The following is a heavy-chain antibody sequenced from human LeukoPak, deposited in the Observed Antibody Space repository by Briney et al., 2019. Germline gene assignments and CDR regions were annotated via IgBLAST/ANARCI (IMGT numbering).Heavy chain of an antibody. V-gene: IGHV4-61*05. CDR2: IYNSGST. Sequence: SETLSLTCTVSGGSISSSSYYWGWIRQPPGEGLEWIGYIYNSGSTNYNPSLKSRVIISIDTSKNQFSLKLSSVTAADTAVYYCARSDYYGSGPHAFDIWGQGTMVTVSS. CDR3: ARSDYYGSGPHAFDI. CDR1: GGSISSSSYY. J-gene: IGHJ3*02. D-gene: IGHD3-10*01.